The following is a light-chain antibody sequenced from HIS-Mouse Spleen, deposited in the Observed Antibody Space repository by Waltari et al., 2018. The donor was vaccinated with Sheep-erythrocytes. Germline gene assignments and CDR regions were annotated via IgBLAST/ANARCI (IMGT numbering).Light chain of an antibody. CDR1: SSDGGRDNP. Sequence: QSALTQPASVSGSPGQSLTIPCTGTSSDGGRDNPVSSYQQHPGKAPKLMIYQGSKRPSGVSNRFSGSKSGNTASLTISGLQAEDEADYYCCSYAGSSTPWVFGGGTKLTVL. V-gene: IGLV2-23*01. J-gene: IGLJ3*02. CDR3: CSYAGSSTPWV. CDR2: QGS.